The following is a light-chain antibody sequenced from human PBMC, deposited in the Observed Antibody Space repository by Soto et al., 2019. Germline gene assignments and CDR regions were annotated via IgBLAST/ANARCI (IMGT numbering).Light chain of an antibody. J-gene: IGKJ2*01. Sequence: DLQMTQSPSNLSASVGDRVTITCRASQSISSWLAWYQQKPGTAPKLLIYKASSLQSGVPSRFSGSGSGTEFTLTISSLQPDDFATYYCQQYSSYPYTFGQGTKLEIK. V-gene: IGKV1-5*03. CDR1: QSISSW. CDR2: KAS. CDR3: QQYSSYPYT.